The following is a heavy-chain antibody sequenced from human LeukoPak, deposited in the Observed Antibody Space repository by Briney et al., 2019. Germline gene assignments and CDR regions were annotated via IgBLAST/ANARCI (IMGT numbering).Heavy chain of an antibody. CDR3: SKIPFYFYRSGSRSYFDY. CDR2: IRYDGSNK. V-gene: IGHV3-30*02. J-gene: IGHJ4*02. Sequence: GGSLRLSCAASGFTFSSYGMHWVRQAPGKGLEWVAFIRYDGSNKYYADSVKGRFTISRDNSKNTLYLQMNSLRAEDTAVYYCSKIPFYFYRSGSRSYFDYWGQGTLVTVSS. CDR1: GFTFSSYG. D-gene: IGHD3-22*01.